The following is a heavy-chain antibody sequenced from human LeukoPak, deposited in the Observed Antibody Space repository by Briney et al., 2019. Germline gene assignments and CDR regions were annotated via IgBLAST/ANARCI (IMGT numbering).Heavy chain of an antibody. CDR3: ARALSHCLDY. D-gene: IGHD3-16*01. V-gene: IGHV3-7*01. Sequence: PGGSLRLSCIVSGLKLSNYWMNWVRQAPGKGLEWVANIKHDGSEKYYVDSVKGRFSISRDNAKKSLYLQMNSLRAEDTAVYYCARALSHCLDYWGQGTLVTVSS. CDR1: GLKLSNYW. J-gene: IGHJ4*02. CDR2: IKHDGSEK.